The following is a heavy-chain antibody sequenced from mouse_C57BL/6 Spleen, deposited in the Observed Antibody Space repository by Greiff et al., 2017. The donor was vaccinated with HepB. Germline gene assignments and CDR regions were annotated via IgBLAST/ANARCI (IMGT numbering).Heavy chain of an antibody. CDR2: INPSNGGT. V-gene: IGHV1-53*01. CDR3: ARDGYLYYYAMDY. Sequence: VQLQQPGTELVKPGASVKLSCKASGYTFTSYWMHWVKQRPGQGLEWIGNINPSNGGTNYNEKFKSKATLTVDKSSSTAYMQLSSLTSEDSAVYYCARDGYLYYYAMDYWGQGTSVTVSS. D-gene: IGHD2-3*01. J-gene: IGHJ4*01. CDR1: GYTFTSYW.